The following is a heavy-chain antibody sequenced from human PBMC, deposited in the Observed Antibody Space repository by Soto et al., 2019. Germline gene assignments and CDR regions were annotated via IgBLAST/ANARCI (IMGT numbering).Heavy chain of an antibody. D-gene: IGHD3-3*01. V-gene: IGHV1-69*01. CDR3: ASLTIFGVVTTYGMDV. CDR2: IIPIFGTA. J-gene: IGHJ6*02. Sequence: QVQLVQSGAEVKKPGSSVKVSCKASGGTFSSYAISWVRQAPGQGLEWVGGIIPIFGTANYAQKFQGRVTITADESTSTAYMELSSLRSEDTAVYYCASLTIFGVVTTYGMDVWGQGTTVTVSS. CDR1: GGTFSSYA.